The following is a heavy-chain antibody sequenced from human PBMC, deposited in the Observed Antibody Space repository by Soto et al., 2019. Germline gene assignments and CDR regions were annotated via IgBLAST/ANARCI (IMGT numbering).Heavy chain of an antibody. CDR1: GFTFSGSA. CDR3: TTSRGVTGPDYYYYGMDV. J-gene: IGHJ6*02. CDR2: IRSKANSDAT. Sequence: GGSLRLSCVASGFTFSGSAMHWVRQASGKGLEWVGRIRSKANSDATAYGASVKGRFTISRDDSKNTLYLQMNSLKTEDTAVYYCTTSRGVTGPDYYYYGMDVWGQGTTVTVSS. D-gene: IGHD7-27*01. V-gene: IGHV3-73*01.